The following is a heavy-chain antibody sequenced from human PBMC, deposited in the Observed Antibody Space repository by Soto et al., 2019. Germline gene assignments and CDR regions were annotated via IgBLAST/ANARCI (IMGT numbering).Heavy chain of an antibody. CDR1: GGSISSYY. D-gene: IGHD2-15*01. CDR2: INYSGST. Sequence: SETLSLTCTVSGGSISSYYWSWIRQAPGKGLEWIGYINYSGSTSYNPSLKGRATISEDTSKNKFSLKLNSVTAADTAVYYCARGDNCSGGSCYIYYYYYMDVWGKGTTVTVSS. CDR3: ARGDNCSGGSCYIYYYYYMDV. J-gene: IGHJ6*03. V-gene: IGHV4-59*01.